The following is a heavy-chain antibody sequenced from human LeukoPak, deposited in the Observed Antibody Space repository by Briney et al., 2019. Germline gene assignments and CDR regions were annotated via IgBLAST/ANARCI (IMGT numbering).Heavy chain of an antibody. J-gene: IGHJ4*02. CDR1: GGSISSSSYY. V-gene: IGHV4-39*01. D-gene: IGHD6-19*01. Sequence: KSSETLSLTCAVSGGSISSSSYYWGWIRQPSGKGLEWIGSMYYSGSTYYNPSLKSRVTISVDTSKNQFSLKLSSVTAADTALYYCARLSGWYGYWGQGTLVTVSS. CDR2: MYYSGST. CDR3: ARLSGWYGY.